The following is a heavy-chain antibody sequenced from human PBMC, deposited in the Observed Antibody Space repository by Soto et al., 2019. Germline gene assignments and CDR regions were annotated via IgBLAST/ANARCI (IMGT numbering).Heavy chain of an antibody. J-gene: IGHJ1*01. CDR2: IYSGGST. D-gene: IGHD3-22*01. CDR3: ARDRVESGYPEYFPH. Sequence: EVQLVESGGGLIQPGGSLRLSCAASGFTVSSNYMSWVRQAQGKGLEWVSVIYSGGSTYYADSLKGRFTIARDHSKNTLYLRVTSLRAEDTAVYYFARDRVESGYPEYFPHCGQGTLVTVSS. V-gene: IGHV3-53*01. CDR1: GFTVSSNY.